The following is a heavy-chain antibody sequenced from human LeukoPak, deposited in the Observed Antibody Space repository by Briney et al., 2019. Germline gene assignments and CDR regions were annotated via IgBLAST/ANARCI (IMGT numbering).Heavy chain of an antibody. CDR3: AKGPRIWGSYGDS. CDR2: ISSNSVNI. D-gene: IGHD3-16*01. J-gene: IGHJ4*02. Sequence: AGGFLRLSCAASGFKFDDYGMHWVRQAPGKGLEWVSGISSNSVNILYADSVKGRFTISRDNAKNSLYLQMTSLRVEDTALYFCAKGPRIWGSYGDSWGQGTLVTVSS. V-gene: IGHV3-9*01. CDR1: GFKFDDYG.